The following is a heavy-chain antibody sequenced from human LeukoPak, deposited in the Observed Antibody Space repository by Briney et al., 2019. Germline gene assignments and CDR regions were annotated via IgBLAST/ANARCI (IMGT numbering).Heavy chain of an antibody. D-gene: IGHD3-22*01. J-gene: IGHJ3*01. CDR3: AKDLVEGDRSGYYYNAFDV. V-gene: IGHV3-23*01. Sequence: GGSLRLSCAASGFTFSSYAMSWVRQAPGKGLEWVSAISGSGGSTYYADSVKGRFTISRDNSKNTLFLQMNSLRAEDTAVYYCAKDLVEGDRSGYYYNAFDVWGQGTMVTVSS. CDR2: ISGSGGST. CDR1: GFTFSSYA.